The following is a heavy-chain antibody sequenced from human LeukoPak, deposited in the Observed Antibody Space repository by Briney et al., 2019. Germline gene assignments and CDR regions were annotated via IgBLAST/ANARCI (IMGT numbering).Heavy chain of an antibody. J-gene: IGHJ4*02. CDR3: ARVSVGRYYFDN. Sequence: GGSLRLSCAASGFTFSSYSMNWVRQAPGKGLEWVSSISSSSSYIYYADSVKGRFTISRDNAKNSLYLQMNSLRAEDTAVYYCARVSVGRYYFDNWDQGTPVTVS. V-gene: IGHV3-21*01. D-gene: IGHD3-3*02. CDR2: ISSSSSYI. CDR1: GFTFSSYS.